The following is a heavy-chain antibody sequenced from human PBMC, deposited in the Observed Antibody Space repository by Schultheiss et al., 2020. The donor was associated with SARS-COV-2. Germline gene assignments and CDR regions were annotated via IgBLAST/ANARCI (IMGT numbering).Heavy chain of an antibody. Sequence: GGSLRLSCAASGFTFSSYWMHWVRQAPGKGLEWVSVIYSGGSTYYADSVKGRFTISRDNSKNTLYLQMNSLRAEDTAVYYCASDPYYYGSGGRVYYYYGMDVWGQGTTVTVSS. D-gene: IGHD3-10*01. V-gene: IGHV3-66*01. CDR1: GFTFSSYW. J-gene: IGHJ6*02. CDR2: IYSGGST. CDR3: ASDPYYYGSGGRVYYYYGMDV.